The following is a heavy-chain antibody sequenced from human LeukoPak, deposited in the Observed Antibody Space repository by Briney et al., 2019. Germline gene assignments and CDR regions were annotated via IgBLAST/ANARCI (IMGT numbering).Heavy chain of an antibody. CDR3: TGAAATYGAFDI. V-gene: IGHV3-30*03. D-gene: IGHD6-13*01. CDR1: GFTFSSYG. CDR2: ISYEGSNE. J-gene: IGHJ3*02. Sequence: QPGRSLGLSCAASGFTFSSYGMHWVRQAPGKGLEWVAFISYEGSNEDYADSVKGRFTISRDNSKNTLYLQMNSLRAEDTAVYYCTGAAATYGAFDIWGQGTMATVSS.